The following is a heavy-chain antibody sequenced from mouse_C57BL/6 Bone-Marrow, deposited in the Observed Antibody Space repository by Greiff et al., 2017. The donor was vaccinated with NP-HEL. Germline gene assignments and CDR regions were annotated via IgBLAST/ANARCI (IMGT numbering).Heavy chain of an antibody. CDR3: ARSYGYLFAY. CDR1: GYTFTDYY. Sequence: EVQLQQSGPVLVKPGASVKMSCKASGYTFTDYYMNWVKQSHGKSLEWIGVINPYNGGTSYNQKFKGKATLTVDKSSSTAYMELNSLTSEVSAVYYCARSYGYLFAYWGQGTLVTVSA. J-gene: IGHJ3*01. CDR2: INPYNGGT. V-gene: IGHV1-19*01. D-gene: IGHD2-2*01.